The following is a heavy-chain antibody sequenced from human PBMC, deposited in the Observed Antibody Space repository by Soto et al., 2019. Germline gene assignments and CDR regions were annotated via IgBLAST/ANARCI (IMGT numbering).Heavy chain of an antibody. D-gene: IGHD3-3*01. CDR2: INPATGAA. J-gene: IGHJ3*02. V-gene: IGHV1-2*02. CDR1: GYPVTAYY. Sequence: QLHLVQSGAVVKKPGASVTVSCSASGYPVTAYYMHWVRQAPGRGLEWMGGINPATGAAKYTQTFQGGVTMAPDTSTSTVFMELSGLASEVTAFFFCARGGVVGVAGSAAFDMWGQGTLVTVSS. CDR3: ARGGVVGVAGSAAFDM.